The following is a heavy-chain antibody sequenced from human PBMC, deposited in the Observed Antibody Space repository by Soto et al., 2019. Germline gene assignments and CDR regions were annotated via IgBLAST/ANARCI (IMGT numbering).Heavy chain of an antibody. V-gene: IGHV1-18*04. CDR3: ARAGGGLLWFGELLIFCY. CDR1: GYTFTSYG. D-gene: IGHD3-10*01. CDR2: ISAYNGNT. J-gene: IGHJ4*02. Sequence: QVQLVQSGAEVKKPGASVKVSCKASGYTFTSYGISWVRQAPGQGLEWMGWISAYNGNTNYAQKLQGSVTMTTDTSTSTDYMELRSLRSYDTAVYYCARAGGGLLWFGELLIFCYWGQGTLVTVSS.